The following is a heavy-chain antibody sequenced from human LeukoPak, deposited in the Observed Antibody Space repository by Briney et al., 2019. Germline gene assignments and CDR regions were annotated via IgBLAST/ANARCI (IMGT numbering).Heavy chain of an antibody. Sequence: SETLSLTCTVSGGSISSTTYYWGWIRQPPGKGLEWIGSSYYSGSTYYNPSLKSRVTISADTSKNQFSLKLSSVTAADTAVYYCARHLLGYCSGGNCYYFDFWGQGTLVTVSS. D-gene: IGHD2-15*01. CDR1: GGSISSTTYY. CDR3: ARHLLGYCSGGNCYYFDF. J-gene: IGHJ4*02. CDR2: SYYSGST. V-gene: IGHV4-39*01.